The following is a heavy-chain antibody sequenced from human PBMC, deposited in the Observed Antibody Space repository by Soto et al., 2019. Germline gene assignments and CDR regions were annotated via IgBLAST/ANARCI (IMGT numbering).Heavy chain of an antibody. CDR2: IYYSGST. Sequence: PSETLSLTCTVSGGSVSSGSYYWSWIRQPPGKGLEWIGYIYYSGSTNYNPSLKSRVTISVDTSKNQFSLKLSSVTAVDTAVYYCARSLGYSGYDGYRYFDYWGQGTLVTVSS. CDR1: GGSVSSGSYY. V-gene: IGHV4-61*01. CDR3: ARSLGYSGYDGYRYFDY. D-gene: IGHD5-12*01. J-gene: IGHJ4*02.